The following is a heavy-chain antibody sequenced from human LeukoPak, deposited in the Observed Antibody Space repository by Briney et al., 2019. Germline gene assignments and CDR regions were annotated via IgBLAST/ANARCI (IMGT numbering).Heavy chain of an antibody. V-gene: IGHV1-18*01. J-gene: IGHJ4*02. CDR2: ISVYNGNT. CDR1: GYTFISYG. D-gene: IGHD5-18*01. Sequence: ASVKVSCKASGYTFISYGINWVRQAPGQGLEWMGWISVYNGNTKYAQKLQSRVNMTTETSTSTVYMELRSLRSDDTAVYYCARDRGYRGRWDYWGQGTLVTVSS. CDR3: ARDRGYRGRWDY.